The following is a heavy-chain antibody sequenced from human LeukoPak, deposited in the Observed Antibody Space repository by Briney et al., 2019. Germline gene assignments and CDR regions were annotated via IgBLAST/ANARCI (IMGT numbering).Heavy chain of an antibody. CDR3: ARDLARGGDY. J-gene: IGHJ4*02. D-gene: IGHD3-16*01. Sequence: GGPLRLSCAASGFTFNNCSMNWVRQAPGKGLEWVSAISSSSSYIFYADSVKGRFTISRDNARNSLYLQMNSLRVDDTAVYYCARDLARGGDYWGQGTLVTVSS. CDR1: GFTFNNCS. V-gene: IGHV3-21*01. CDR2: ISSSSSYI.